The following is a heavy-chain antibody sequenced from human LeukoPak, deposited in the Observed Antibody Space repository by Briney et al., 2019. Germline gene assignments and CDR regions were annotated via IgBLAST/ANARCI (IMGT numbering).Heavy chain of an antibody. Sequence: GGSLRLSCAASGFTFSSYAMSWVRQAPGKGLEWVSAISGSGGSTYYADSVKGRFTISRDNSKNTLYLQMNSLRAEDTAVYYCAKDGNYGSGTQRNFYFDYWGQGTLVTVSS. V-gene: IGHV3-23*01. CDR2: ISGSGGST. CDR3: AKDGNYGSGTQRNFYFDY. CDR1: GFTFSSYA. D-gene: IGHD3-10*01. J-gene: IGHJ4*02.